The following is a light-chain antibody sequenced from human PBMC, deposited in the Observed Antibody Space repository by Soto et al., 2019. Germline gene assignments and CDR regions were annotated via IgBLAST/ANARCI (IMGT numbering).Light chain of an antibody. Sequence: EIVLTQSPATLSLSPGERATLSCRASPTVSSSLAWYQQKPGQAPRLLIYEVSTRATGIPARFSGSGSGADFTLTISSLEPGDFALYYCQQHINWPLTFGGGTKV. CDR1: PTVSSS. V-gene: IGKV3-11*01. CDR2: EVS. CDR3: QQHINWPLT. J-gene: IGKJ4*01.